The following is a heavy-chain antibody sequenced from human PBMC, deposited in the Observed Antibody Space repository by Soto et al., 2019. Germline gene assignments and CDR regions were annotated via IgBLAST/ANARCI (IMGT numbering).Heavy chain of an antibody. J-gene: IGHJ4*02. CDR1: GFTFSNYG. CDR3: ARATHTTYYFDY. V-gene: IGHV3-33*01. Sequence: QVQLVESGGGVVQPGRSLRLSCAASGFTFSNYGMHWVRQAPGKGLEWVALIWFDGSNKYHADSVKGRFTISRDNSKKTLYLQMNSLRAEDTGVYYCARATHTTYYFDYWGQGTLVTVSS. D-gene: IGHD1-26*01. CDR2: IWFDGSNK.